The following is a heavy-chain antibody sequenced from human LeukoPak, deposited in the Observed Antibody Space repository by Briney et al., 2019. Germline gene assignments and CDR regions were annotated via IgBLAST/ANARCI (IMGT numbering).Heavy chain of an antibody. J-gene: IGHJ4*01. D-gene: IGHD2-15*01. V-gene: IGHV4-59*01. CDR2: IYYSGST. CDR3: ARAVLSYCRGGSCPYFDY. Sequence: PSGTLSRTCTVSGGSISSYYWSWIRQPPGKGLEWIGYIYYSGSTNYNPSLKSRVTISVDTSKNQFSLKLSSLTAADTAVYYCARAVLSYCRGGSCPYFDYWGQGTLVTVSS. CDR1: GGSISSYY.